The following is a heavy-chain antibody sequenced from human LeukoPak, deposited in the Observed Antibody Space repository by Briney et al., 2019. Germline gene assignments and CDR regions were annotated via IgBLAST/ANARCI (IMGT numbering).Heavy chain of an antibody. CDR3: ARGRDARAISYYYYYMDV. V-gene: IGHV1-8*01. CDR1: GYTFTSYD. CDR2: MNPNSGNT. D-gene: IGHD2-2*01. Sequence: ASVKVSCKASGYTFTSYDINWVRQATGQGLEWMGWMNPNSGNTGYAQKFQGRVTMTRNTSISTAYMELSSLRSEDTAVYYCARGRDARAISYYYYYMDVWGKGTTVTVPS. J-gene: IGHJ6*03.